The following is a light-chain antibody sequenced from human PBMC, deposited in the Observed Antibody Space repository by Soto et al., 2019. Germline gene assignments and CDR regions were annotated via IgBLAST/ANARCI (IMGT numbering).Light chain of an antibody. Sequence: DIQMTQSPSSLSASVGDRVTITCRASQSISSHLNWYQQKPGKAPKLLIYAASSLQSGVPSRFSGSGSGTDFTLTISSLQPEDFATYYCQQSYSIEWTFGQGTRWIS. CDR1: QSISSH. J-gene: IGKJ1*01. CDR2: AAS. CDR3: QQSYSIEWT. V-gene: IGKV1-39*01.